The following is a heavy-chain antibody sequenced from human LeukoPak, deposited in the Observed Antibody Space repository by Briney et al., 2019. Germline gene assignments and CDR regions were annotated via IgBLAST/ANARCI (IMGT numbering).Heavy chain of an antibody. CDR2: ISTSSKYI. V-gene: IGHV3-21*04. Sequence: KAGGSLRLSCAASGFTFGSYSMNWVRQAPGKGLEWVSSISTSSKYIYYADSVKGRFTISRDNSKNTLYLQMNSLRAEDTAVYYCARPNWHDARRGAFNIWGQGTMVTVSS. D-gene: IGHD1-1*01. J-gene: IGHJ3*02. CDR3: ARPNWHDARRGAFNI. CDR1: GFTFGSYS.